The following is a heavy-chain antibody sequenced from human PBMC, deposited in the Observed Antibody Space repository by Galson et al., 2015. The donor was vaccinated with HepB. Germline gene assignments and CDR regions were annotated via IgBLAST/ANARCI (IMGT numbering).Heavy chain of an antibody. D-gene: IGHD5-18*01. J-gene: IGHJ4*02. Sequence: SLRLSCAASGFTFSSYWMHWVRQAPGKGLVWVSRINSDGSSTSYADSVKGRFTISRDNAKNTLYLQMNSLRAEDTAVYYCARDHVDTAIPGYFDYWGQGTLVTVSS. V-gene: IGHV3-74*01. CDR1: GFTFSSYW. CDR2: INSDGSST. CDR3: ARDHVDTAIPGYFDY.